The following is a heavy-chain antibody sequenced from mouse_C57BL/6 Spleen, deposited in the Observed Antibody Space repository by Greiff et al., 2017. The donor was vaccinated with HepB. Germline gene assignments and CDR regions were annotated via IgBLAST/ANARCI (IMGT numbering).Heavy chain of an antibody. V-gene: IGHV1-55*01. Sequence: QVQLQQSGAELVKPGASVKMSCKASGYTFTSYWITWVKQRPGQGLEWIGDIYPGSGSTNYNEKFKSKATLTVDTSSSTAYMQLSSLTSEDSAVYYCARRGTAQAIDYWGQGTTLTVSS. J-gene: IGHJ2*01. CDR1: GYTFTSYW. CDR3: ARRGTAQAIDY. D-gene: IGHD3-2*02. CDR2: IYPGSGST.